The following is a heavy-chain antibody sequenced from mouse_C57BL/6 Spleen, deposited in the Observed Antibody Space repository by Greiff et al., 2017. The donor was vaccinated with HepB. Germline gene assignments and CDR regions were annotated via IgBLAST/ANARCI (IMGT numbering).Heavy chain of an antibody. D-gene: IGHD2-4*01. CDR3: ARYYDYDVNAMDY. CDR1: GYTFTSYW. V-gene: IGHV1-55*01. Sequence: QVHVKQSGAELVKPGASVKMSCKASGYTFTSYWITWVKQRPGQGLEWIGDIYPGSGSTNYNEKFKSKATLTVDTSSSTAYMQLSSLTSEDSAVYYCARYYDYDVNAMDYWGQGTSVTVSS. J-gene: IGHJ4*01. CDR2: IYPGSGST.